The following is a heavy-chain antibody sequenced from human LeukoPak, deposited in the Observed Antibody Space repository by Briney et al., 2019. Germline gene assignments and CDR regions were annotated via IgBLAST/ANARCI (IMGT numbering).Heavy chain of an antibody. V-gene: IGHV4-59*01. CDR2: IYYSGST. Sequence: SETLSLTCTVSGGSISSYYWSWIRQPPGKGLEWIGYIYYSGSTNYNPSLKSRVTISVDTSKNQFSLKLSSVTPADTAVYYCARGRGAGYDSEDYWGQGTLVTVSS. D-gene: IGHD5-12*01. CDR1: GGSISSYY. CDR3: ARGRGAGYDSEDY. J-gene: IGHJ4*02.